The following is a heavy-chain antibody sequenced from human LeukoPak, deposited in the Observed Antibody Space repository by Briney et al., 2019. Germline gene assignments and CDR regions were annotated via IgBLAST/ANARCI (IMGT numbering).Heavy chain of an antibody. CDR3: TTVIAVASGFDY. Sequence: TGGSLRLSCAASGFTFSGSAMHWVRQASGKGLEWVGRIRSKANSYATAYAASVKGRFTISRDDSKNTAYLQMNSLKTEDTAVYYCTTVIAVASGFDYWGQGTLVTVSP. CDR1: GFTFSGSA. D-gene: IGHD6-19*01. V-gene: IGHV3-73*01. J-gene: IGHJ4*02. CDR2: IRSKANSYAT.